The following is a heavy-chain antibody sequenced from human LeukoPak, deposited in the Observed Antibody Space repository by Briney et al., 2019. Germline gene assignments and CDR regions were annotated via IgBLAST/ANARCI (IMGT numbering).Heavy chain of an antibody. CDR1: GFTFSSYS. V-gene: IGHV3-21*01. CDR2: ISSSSSYI. CDR3: ARDQLYYYESSRYLTPPFYY. D-gene: IGHD3-22*01. Sequence: KSGGSLRLSCAASGFTFSSYSMNWVRQAPGKGLEWVSSISSSSSYIYYADSVKGRFTISRDNAKNSLYLQMNSLRAEDTAVYYRARDQLYYYESSRYLTPPFYYWGQGTLVTVSS. J-gene: IGHJ4*02.